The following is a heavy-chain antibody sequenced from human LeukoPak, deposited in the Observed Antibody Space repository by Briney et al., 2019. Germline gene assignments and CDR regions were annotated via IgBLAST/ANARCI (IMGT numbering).Heavy chain of an antibody. J-gene: IGHJ5*02. CDR1: GYSFTGFY. CDR2: INPNSGGT. Sequence: ASVKVSCKASGYSFTGFYMHWVRQAPGQGLEWMGWINPNSGGTNNAQKFQGRVTMTGDTSISTAYMELSRLRSDDTAVYYCARDRVMWQQLARNWFDPWGQGTLVTVSS. CDR3: ARDRVMWQQLARNWFDP. V-gene: IGHV1-2*02. D-gene: IGHD6-13*01.